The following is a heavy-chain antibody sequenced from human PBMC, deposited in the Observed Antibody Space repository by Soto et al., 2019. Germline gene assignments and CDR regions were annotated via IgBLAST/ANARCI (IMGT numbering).Heavy chain of an antibody. CDR3: AREGDYYDSSGYFDY. Sequence: ASVKVSCKASGGTFSSYAISWVRQAPGQGLEWMGGIIPIFGTANYAQKFQGRVTITADESTSTAYMELSSLRSEDTAGYYCAREGDYYDSSGYFDYWGQGTLVTVSS. D-gene: IGHD3-22*01. V-gene: IGHV1-69*13. J-gene: IGHJ4*02. CDR1: GGTFSSYA. CDR2: IIPIFGTA.